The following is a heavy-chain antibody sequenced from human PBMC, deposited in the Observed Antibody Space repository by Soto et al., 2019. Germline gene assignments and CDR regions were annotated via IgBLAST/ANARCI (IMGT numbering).Heavy chain of an antibody. Sequence: QVQLQESGPGLVKPSETLSLICSVSGVAISSYCWSRIRQLPGKGLDWIGCIYSSGRTNYNTSLKGRVTMSADTSNQQYSLKVSSVTAADTAVYFCARAYGDSYFDYWGQGTLVTVSS. CDR1: GVAISSYC. CDR3: ARAYGDSYFDY. CDR2: IYSSGRT. J-gene: IGHJ4*02. D-gene: IGHD4-17*01. V-gene: IGHV4-59*01.